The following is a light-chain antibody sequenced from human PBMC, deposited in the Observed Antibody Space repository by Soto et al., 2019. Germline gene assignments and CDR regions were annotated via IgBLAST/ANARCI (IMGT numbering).Light chain of an antibody. CDR3: QQSYSTPLT. CDR2: GTS. J-gene: IGKJ4*01. Sequence: DIQMTQSPSSLSASVGDRVTITCRASENIFSYVNWYQQKSGNAPKLLIFGTSSLHSGVPSGFSVSGSGTDCSLTISSLQPEDFATYYCQQSYSTPLTFGGGTKVDIK. CDR1: ENIFSY. V-gene: IGKV1-39*01.